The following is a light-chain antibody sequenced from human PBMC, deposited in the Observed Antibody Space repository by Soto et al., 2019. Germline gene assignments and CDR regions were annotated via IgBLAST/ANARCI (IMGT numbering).Light chain of an antibody. Sequence: EIVLTQSPCSLSLSPGERATLSCWASESVGDYLAWYQQKPGQAPRLLINGASSRATGIPDRFSGSGSGTDFTLTISRLEPEDFAVYYCQQYGSSPKTFGQGTKVDIK. J-gene: IGKJ1*01. V-gene: IGKV3-20*01. CDR3: QQYGSSPKT. CDR1: ESVGDY. CDR2: GAS.